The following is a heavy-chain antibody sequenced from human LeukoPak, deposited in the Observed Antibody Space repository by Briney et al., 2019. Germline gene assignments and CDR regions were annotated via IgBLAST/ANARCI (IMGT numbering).Heavy chain of an antibody. J-gene: IGHJ4*02. D-gene: IGHD1-26*01. CDR3: AKGRRWELPTEFDY. CDR1: GFTFSSYG. V-gene: IGHV3-30*18. Sequence: GRSLRLSCAASGFTFSSYGMHWVREAPGKGLEWVAVISYDGSNKYYADSVKGRFTTSRDNSKNTLYLQMNSLRAEDTAVYYCAKGRRWELPTEFDYWGQGTLVTVSS. CDR2: ISYDGSNK.